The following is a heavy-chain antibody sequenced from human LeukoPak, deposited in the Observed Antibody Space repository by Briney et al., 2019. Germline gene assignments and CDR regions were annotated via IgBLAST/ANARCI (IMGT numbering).Heavy chain of an antibody. D-gene: IGHD5-24*01. CDR3: ASSRDGYNEGAFDI. J-gene: IGHJ3*02. CDR1: GGSISSGGYS. V-gene: IGHV4-30-2*01. Sequence: PSQTLSLTCAVSGGSISSGGYSWSWIRQPPGKGLEWIGYIYHSGSTYYNPSLKSRVTISVDRSKNQFSLKLTSVTAADTAVYYCASSRDGYNEGAFDIWGQGTMVTVSS. CDR2: IYHSGST.